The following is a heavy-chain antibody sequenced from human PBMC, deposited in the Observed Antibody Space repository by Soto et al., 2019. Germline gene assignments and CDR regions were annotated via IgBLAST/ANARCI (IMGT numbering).Heavy chain of an antibody. CDR2: IYYSGTT. Sequence: QVQLQESGPGLVKTSQTLSLTCTVSGGSLSSGDFYWSWIRQPPGKGLGWIGYIYYSGTTYYNPSLKSRVTISIDTSKNQFSLKLSSATAADTAVYYCARSSIAAAGDWYFDLWGRGTLVTVSS. J-gene: IGHJ2*01. V-gene: IGHV4-30-4*01. CDR1: GGSLSSGDFY. CDR3: ARSSIAAAGDWYFDL. D-gene: IGHD6-13*01.